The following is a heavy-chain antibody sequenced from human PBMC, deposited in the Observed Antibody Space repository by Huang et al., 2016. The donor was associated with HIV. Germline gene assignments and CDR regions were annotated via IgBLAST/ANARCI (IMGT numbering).Heavy chain of an antibody. Sequence: QVQLQQWGAELLKPSETLSLTCAVSGGSFSGHSWTWIRQPPGRGLEWIGEISDSGSTTYNPSLKSRVTISGDTSQSQFSLKLNSVTAADTAIYYCARMFKYDSGGYWGNDAFDIWGQGTMVTVSS. V-gene: IGHV4-34*02. CDR1: GGSFSGHS. CDR3: ARMFKYDSGGYWGNDAFDI. J-gene: IGHJ3*02. CDR2: ISDSGST. D-gene: IGHD3-22*01.